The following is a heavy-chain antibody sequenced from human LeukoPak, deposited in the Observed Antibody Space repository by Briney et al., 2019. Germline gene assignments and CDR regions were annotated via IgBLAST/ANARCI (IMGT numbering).Heavy chain of an antibody. V-gene: IGHV3-53*01. CDR2: IYSGGTT. CDR3: ARGQSGDPAFDI. Sequence: GGSLRLSCAASGFTVSNNYMTWVRQAPGKGLEWVSVIYSGGTTYYADSVEGRFTISRDNSRNTLNLQMNSLRAEDTAVYYCARGQSGDPAFDIWGQGTTVTVSS. J-gene: IGHJ6*02. CDR1: GFTVSNNY. D-gene: IGHD4-17*01.